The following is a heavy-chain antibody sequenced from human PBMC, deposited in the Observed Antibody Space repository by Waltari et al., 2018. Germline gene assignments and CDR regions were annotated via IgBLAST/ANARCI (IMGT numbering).Heavy chain of an antibody. CDR3: ARDLGLRNGITIFGVVIQSDAFDI. D-gene: IGHD3-3*01. CDR1: GGSIRSSNW. V-gene: IGHV4-4*02. Sequence: QVQLQESGPGLVKPSGTLSLTCAVSGGSIRSSNWWSWVRQPPGKGLAWMGEIYHSGSTNYNPSLKSRVTISVDKSKNQFSLKLSSVTAADTAVYYCARDLGLRNGITIFGVVIQSDAFDIWGQGTMVTVSS. J-gene: IGHJ3*02. CDR2: IYHSGST.